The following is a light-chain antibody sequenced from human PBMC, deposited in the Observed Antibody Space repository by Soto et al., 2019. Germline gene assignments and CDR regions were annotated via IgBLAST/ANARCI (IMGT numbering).Light chain of an antibody. Sequence: QSVLTQPASVSAPPGQSITISCTGTSSDVGGYKYVSWYQQLPGKAPKLILYEVANRPSGVSNRYSGSKSGNSASLTISGLQAGDEADYYCCSLTTSHTYVFGSGTKVTVL. V-gene: IGLV2-14*01. CDR1: SSDVGGYKY. CDR3: CSLTTSHTYV. CDR2: EVA. J-gene: IGLJ1*01.